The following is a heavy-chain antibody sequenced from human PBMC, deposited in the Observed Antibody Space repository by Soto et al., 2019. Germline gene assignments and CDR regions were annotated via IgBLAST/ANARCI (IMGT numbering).Heavy chain of an antibody. Sequence: GSLRLSCAASGXTFSIYAMHWVRQAPGKGLEWVAVISYDGSNKYYADSVKGRFTISRDNSKNTLYLQMNSLRAEDTAVYYCARDHGDSLAAFDIWGQGTMVTVSS. D-gene: IGHD3-22*01. CDR3: ARDHGDSLAAFDI. CDR1: GXTFSIYA. V-gene: IGHV3-30-3*01. CDR2: ISYDGSNK. J-gene: IGHJ3*02.